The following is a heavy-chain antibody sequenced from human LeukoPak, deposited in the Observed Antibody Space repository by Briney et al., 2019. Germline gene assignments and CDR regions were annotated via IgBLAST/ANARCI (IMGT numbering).Heavy chain of an antibody. V-gene: IGHV3-7*01. CDR1: GFTFRTYW. D-gene: IGHD1-26*01. Sequence: GGSLRLSCAASGFTFRTYWMSWVRQAPGKGLEWVANIKQDGNEKYYVDSVKGRFTISRDNSKNSLDLQMNSLRAEDTAVYYCVREAAATLFDYWGQGTLVTVSS. CDR2: IKQDGNEK. CDR3: VREAAATLFDY. J-gene: IGHJ4*02.